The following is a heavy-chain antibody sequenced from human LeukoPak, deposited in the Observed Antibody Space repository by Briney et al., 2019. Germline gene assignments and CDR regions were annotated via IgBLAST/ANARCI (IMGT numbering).Heavy chain of an antibody. D-gene: IGHD6-19*01. Sequence: SETLSLTCTVSEDSTSSYYWSWIRQPPGKGLEWIGYIFYSGNTNYNPSLKSRVSMSVDTSKNQLSLKLNSVTAADTAVYYCARAKKTVAGFFDFWGQGTLVTVSS. J-gene: IGHJ4*02. CDR1: EDSTSSYY. V-gene: IGHV4-59*01. CDR3: ARAKKTVAGFFDF. CDR2: IFYSGNT.